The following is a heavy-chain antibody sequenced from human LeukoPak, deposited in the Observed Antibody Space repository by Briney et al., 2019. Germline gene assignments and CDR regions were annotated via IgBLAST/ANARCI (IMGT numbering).Heavy chain of an antibody. J-gene: IGHJ6*02. Sequence: SQTLSLTCAISGDSVSSNSAAWNWIRQSPSRGLEWLGRTYYRSKWYNDYAVSVKSRITINPDTSKNQFSLQLNSVTPEDTAVYYCARLLRAPNIVVVPAAIQREDYYYYYGMDVWGQGTTVTVSS. CDR3: ARLLRAPNIVVVPAAIQREDYYYYYGMDV. V-gene: IGHV6-1*01. D-gene: IGHD2-2*02. CDR1: GDSVSSNSAA. CDR2: TYYRSKWYN.